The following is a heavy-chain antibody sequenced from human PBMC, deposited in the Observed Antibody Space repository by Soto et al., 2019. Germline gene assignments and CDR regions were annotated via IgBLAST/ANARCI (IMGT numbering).Heavy chain of an antibody. Sequence: PPETLSLTCTVSGGSISSGDYFWSWIRQPPGKGLEWIGYIYYSGSTYYNPSLKSRVTISVDTSKNQFSLKLSSVTAADTAVYYCARLIDVYGGLFDIWGQGTMVT. CDR3: ARLIDVYGGLFDI. CDR1: GGSISSGDYF. CDR2: IYYSGST. J-gene: IGHJ3*02. D-gene: IGHD3-10*02. V-gene: IGHV4-30-4*02.